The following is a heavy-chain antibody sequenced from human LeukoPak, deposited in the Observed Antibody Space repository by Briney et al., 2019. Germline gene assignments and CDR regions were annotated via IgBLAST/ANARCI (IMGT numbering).Heavy chain of an antibody. V-gene: IGHV4-34*01. Sequence: SETLSLTCAVYGGSFSGYYWSWIRQPPGKGLEWIGEINHSGSTNYNPSLKSRVTISVDTSKNQFSLKLSSVTAADTAVYYCARAVAGTTLSPWGQGTLVTVSS. J-gene: IGHJ5*02. D-gene: IGHD1-1*01. CDR2: INHSGST. CDR3: ARAVAGTTLSP. CDR1: GGSFSGYY.